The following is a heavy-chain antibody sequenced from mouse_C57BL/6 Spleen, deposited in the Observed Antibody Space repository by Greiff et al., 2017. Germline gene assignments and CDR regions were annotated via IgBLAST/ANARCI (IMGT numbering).Heavy chain of an antibody. Sequence: QVQLQQSGPELVKPGASVKISCKASGYSFTSYYIHWVKQRPGQGLEWIGWIYPGSGNTKYNEKFKGKATLTADTSSSTAYMQLSSLTSEDSAVYDCARGDYGNYNAMDYWGQGTSVTVSS. J-gene: IGHJ4*01. V-gene: IGHV1-66*01. CDR3: ARGDYGNYNAMDY. D-gene: IGHD2-1*01. CDR1: GYSFTSYY. CDR2: IYPGSGNT.